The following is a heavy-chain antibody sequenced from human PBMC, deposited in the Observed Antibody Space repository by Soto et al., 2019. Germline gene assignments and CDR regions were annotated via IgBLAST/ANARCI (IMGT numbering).Heavy chain of an antibody. V-gene: IGHV4-31*03. D-gene: IGHD6-13*01. CDR1: GGSISSGGYY. CDR3: ARDRSSWYSLDAFDI. CDR2: IYYSGST. Sequence: QVQLQESGPGLVKPSQTLSLTCTVSGGSISSGGYYWSWIRQHPGKGLEWIGYIYYSGSTYYNPSLKGRVTISVDTSKNQFSLKLSSVTAADTAVYYCARDRSSWYSLDAFDIWGQGTMVTVSS. J-gene: IGHJ3*02.